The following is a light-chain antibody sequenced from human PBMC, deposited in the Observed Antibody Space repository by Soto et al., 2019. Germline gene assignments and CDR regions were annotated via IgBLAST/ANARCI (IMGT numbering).Light chain of an antibody. Sequence: EIALTVSPCTVALSPEERASLSCRASQSVSNNYLAWYQQKPGQAPRLLIYGTYSRATGIPDRFSGSGSGTEFSLTISSLQAEDFAVNYCQQYDNWPRSITFCHGTRLEIK. CDR1: QSVSNNY. V-gene: IGKV3-20*01. J-gene: IGKJ5*01. CDR2: GTY. CDR3: QQYDNWPRSIT.